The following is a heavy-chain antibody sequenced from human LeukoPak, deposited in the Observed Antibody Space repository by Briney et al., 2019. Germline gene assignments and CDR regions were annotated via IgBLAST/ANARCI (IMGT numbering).Heavy chain of an antibody. V-gene: IGHV3-30*02. CDR1: GFTFSNFG. CDR3: AKDLGYCSSTSCSVAFDI. J-gene: IGHJ3*02. D-gene: IGHD2-2*03. CDR2: IRNDGSIK. Sequence: PGGSLRLSCAASGFTFSNFGMHWVRQAPGKGLQWVAFIRNDGSIKYYADSVKGRFTISRDKNTLYLQMNSLRADDTAVYSCAKDLGYCSSTSCSVAFDIWGQGTMVTVSS.